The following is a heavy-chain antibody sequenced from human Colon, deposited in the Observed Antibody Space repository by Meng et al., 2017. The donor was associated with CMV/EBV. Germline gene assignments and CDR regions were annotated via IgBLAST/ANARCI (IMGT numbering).Heavy chain of an antibody. V-gene: IGHV2-5*02. J-gene: IGHJ4*02. D-gene: IGHD2-8*02. CDR3: ARHSLTLLAD. Sequence: ITLKESGPARVETTQTLTLTCTFSGFSLTTTGACVAWGRQPPGKAPEVLALIHWDDDKRYSPSLKNRLNITKDTSKKQVVLSMTDLDPADTGTFYCARHSLTLLADWGQGALVTVSS. CDR1: GFSLTTTGAC. CDR2: IHWDDDK.